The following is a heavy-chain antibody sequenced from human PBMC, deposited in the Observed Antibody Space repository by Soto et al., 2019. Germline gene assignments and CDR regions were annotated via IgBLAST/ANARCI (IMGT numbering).Heavy chain of an antibody. CDR1: GGAISNYY. V-gene: IGHV4-59*08. CDR3: ARQGFGALHGLGDV. CDR2: VNDSCDS. J-gene: IGHJ6*02. D-gene: IGHD3-10*01. Sequence: QVPLQESGPGLVKPSETLSLSCTVSGGAISNYYWSWFRQTPGTGLEWIGYVNDSCDSNYNPSLTSRVAISLDTSKSQFSLKLTSVTATDTAVYYCARQGFGALHGLGDVWGQGTTVTVSS.